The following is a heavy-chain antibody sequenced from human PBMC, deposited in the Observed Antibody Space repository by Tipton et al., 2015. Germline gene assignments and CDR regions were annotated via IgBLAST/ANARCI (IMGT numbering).Heavy chain of an antibody. J-gene: IGHJ6*02. CDR3: ARETAARPFYYYGMDV. D-gene: IGHD6-6*01. V-gene: IGHV1-46*01. CDR2: INPSGGST. Sequence: QLVQSGAEVKKPGASMKVSCKASGYTFTSYYMHWVRQAPGQGLEWMGIINPSGGSTSYAQKFQGRVTMTRDTSTSTVYMELSSLRSEDTAVYYCARETAARPFYYYGMDVWGQGTTVTVSS. CDR1: GYTFTSYY.